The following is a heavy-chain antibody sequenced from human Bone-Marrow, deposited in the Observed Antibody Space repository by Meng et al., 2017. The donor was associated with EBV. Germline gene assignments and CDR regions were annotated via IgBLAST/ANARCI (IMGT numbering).Heavy chain of an antibody. CDR3: ARVGCSSTSCYLYYFDY. CDR2: INPNSGGT. J-gene: IGHJ4*02. V-gene: IGHV1-2*06. Sequence: QVQLVQSGAEVTKPXXSVKVXCKASAYTFTGYYMHWVRQAPGQGLEWMGRINPNSGGTNYAQKFQGRVTMTRDTSISTAYMELSRLRSDDTAVYYCARVGCSSTSCYLYYFDYWGQGTLVTVSS. CDR1: AYTFTGYY. D-gene: IGHD2-2*01.